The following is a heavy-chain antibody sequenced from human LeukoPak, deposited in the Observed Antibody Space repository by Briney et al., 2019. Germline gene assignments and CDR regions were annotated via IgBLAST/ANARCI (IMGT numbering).Heavy chain of an antibody. D-gene: IGHD2-8*01. CDR2: INHSGST. CDR1: GFTFSNAW. Sequence: GSLRLSCAASGFTFSNAWMSWIRQPPGKGLEWIGEINHSGSTNYNPSLKSRVTISVDTSKNQFSLKLSSVTAADTAVYYCARTVNGAFDIWGQGTMVTVSS. CDR3: ARTVNGAFDI. J-gene: IGHJ3*02. V-gene: IGHV4-34*01.